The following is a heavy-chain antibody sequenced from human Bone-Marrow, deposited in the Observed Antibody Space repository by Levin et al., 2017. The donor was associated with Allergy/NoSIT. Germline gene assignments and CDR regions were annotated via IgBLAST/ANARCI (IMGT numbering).Heavy chain of an antibody. Sequence: GESLKISCAAYGFTFSSYAMHWVRQAPGKGLEWVAVISYEGSNKYYADSVKGRLTISRDNSKNTLYLQMNSLRAEDTAVYFCARDDGGYTYRRGFDYWGQGTPVTVSS. CDR2: ISYEGSNK. CDR1: GFTFSSYA. V-gene: IGHV3-30-3*01. J-gene: IGHJ4*02. CDR3: ARDDGGYTYRRGFDY. D-gene: IGHD5-18*01.